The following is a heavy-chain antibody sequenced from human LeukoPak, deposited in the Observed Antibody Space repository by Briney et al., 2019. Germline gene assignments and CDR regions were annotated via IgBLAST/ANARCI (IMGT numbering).Heavy chain of an antibody. J-gene: IGHJ4*02. V-gene: IGHV3-74*01. D-gene: IGHD3-10*01. CDR2: INSDGSST. Sequence: GGSLRLSCAASGFTFSSYWMHWVRQAPGKGLVWVSRINSDGSSTSYADSVKGRFTISRDNAKNTLYLQMNSLRAEDTAVYYCARDRTDGLLWFGELLYPSSDYWGQGTLVTVSS. CDR3: ARDRTDGLLWFGELLYPSSDY. CDR1: GFTFSSYW.